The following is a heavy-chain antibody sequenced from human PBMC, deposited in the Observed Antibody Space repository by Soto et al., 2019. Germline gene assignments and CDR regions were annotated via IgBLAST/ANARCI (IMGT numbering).Heavy chain of an antibody. CDR3: ATGGHNDGYNFYHGMDG. J-gene: IGHJ6*02. CDR1: GGIFTNNA. V-gene: IGHV1-69*01. CDR2: VIPLFDTA. D-gene: IGHD5-18*01. Sequence: QVQVVQSGAEVKKPGSSVKVSCKVSGGIFTNNAISWVRQAPGQGLEWLGGVIPLFDTAYYAQIFRGRLRTSADGATTTAYMELSGLTSADTAVYFCATGGHNDGYNFYHGMDGWGQGNTVTVS.